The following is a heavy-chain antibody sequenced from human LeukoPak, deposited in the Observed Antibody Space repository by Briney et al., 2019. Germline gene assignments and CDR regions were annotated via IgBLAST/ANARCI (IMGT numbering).Heavy chain of an antibody. CDR1: GGSISSGGYY. D-gene: IGHD5-12*01. V-gene: IGHV4-61*02. Sequence: SETLSLTCTVSGGSISSGGYYWSWLRQPAGEELEWIGRIYASGSTNYNPSLKSRVIISLDTAKNQFSLKLSSVTAADTAVYYCASTDIAVDYWGQGILVTVSS. CDR3: ASTDIAVDY. J-gene: IGHJ4*02. CDR2: IYASGST.